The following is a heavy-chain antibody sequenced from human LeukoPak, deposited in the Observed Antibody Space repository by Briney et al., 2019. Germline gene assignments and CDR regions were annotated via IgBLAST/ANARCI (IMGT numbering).Heavy chain of an antibody. CDR3: ARGGSSWYYFDY. D-gene: IGHD6-13*01. CDR1: GFTFSSYW. V-gene: IGHV4-59*01. CDR2: IYYSGST. Sequence: PGGSLRLSCSASGFTFSSYWMSWIRQPPGKGLEWIGYIYYSGSTNYNPSLKSRVTISVDTSKNQFSLKLSSVTAADTAVYYCARGGSSWYYFDYWGQGTLVTVSS. J-gene: IGHJ4*02.